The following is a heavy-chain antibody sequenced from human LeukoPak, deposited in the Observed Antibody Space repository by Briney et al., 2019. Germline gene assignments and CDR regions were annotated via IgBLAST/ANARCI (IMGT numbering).Heavy chain of an antibody. D-gene: IGHD3-10*01. Sequence: PSETLSLTCGVYGGSFSGYHWSWIRQPPGKGLEWIGEINHSGSTSYNPSLQSRVTLSEDTSKNQFSLKMSSVTAADTAVYYCARGLGSGSAYAMDVWGQGTTVTVSS. CDR2: INHSGST. CDR1: GGSFSGYH. V-gene: IGHV4-34*01. J-gene: IGHJ6*02. CDR3: ARGLGSGSAYAMDV.